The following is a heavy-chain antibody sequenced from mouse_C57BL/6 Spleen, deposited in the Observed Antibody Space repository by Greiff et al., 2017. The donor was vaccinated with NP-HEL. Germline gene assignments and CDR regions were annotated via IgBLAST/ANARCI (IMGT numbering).Heavy chain of an antibody. J-gene: IGHJ4*01. D-gene: IGHD2-4*01. CDR2: IYPGSGST. CDR1: GYTFTSYW. CDR3: ARRAMGLRPREYAMDY. V-gene: IGHV1-55*01. Sequence: QVQLQQPGAELVKPGASVKMSCKASGYTFTSYWITWVKQRPGQGLEWIGDIYPGSGSTNYNEKFKSKATLTVDTSSSTAYMQLSSLTSEDSAVYYCARRAMGLRPREYAMDYWGQGTSVTVSS.